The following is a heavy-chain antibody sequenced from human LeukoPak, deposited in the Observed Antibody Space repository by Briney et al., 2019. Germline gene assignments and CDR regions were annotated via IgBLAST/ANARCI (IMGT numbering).Heavy chain of an antibody. V-gene: IGHV4-34*01. CDR2: INHSGST. CDR3: ARNYDFWSGYHYFDY. D-gene: IGHD3-3*01. J-gene: IGHJ4*02. Sequence: SETLSLTCAVYGGSFSGYYWSWIRQPPGKGLEWIGEINHSGSTNYNPSLKSRVTISVDTSKNQFSLKLSSVTAADTAVYYCARNYDFWSGYHYFDYWGQGTLVTVSS. CDR1: GGSFSGYY.